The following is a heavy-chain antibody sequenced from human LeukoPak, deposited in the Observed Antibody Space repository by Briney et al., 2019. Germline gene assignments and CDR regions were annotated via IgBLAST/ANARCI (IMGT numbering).Heavy chain of an antibody. D-gene: IGHD3-3*01. J-gene: IGHJ6*03. CDR1: GFTFSSYS. V-gene: IGHV3-21*01. CDR3: AREFVLRFFEGYMDV. CDR2: ISTGSNYI. Sequence: GGSLRLSCAASGFTFSSYSMNWVRQAPGKGLEWVSSISTGSNYIYYADSVKGRFTISRDNAKNSLYLQMNSLRTEDTAVYYCAREFVLRFFEGYMDVWGKGTTVTVSS.